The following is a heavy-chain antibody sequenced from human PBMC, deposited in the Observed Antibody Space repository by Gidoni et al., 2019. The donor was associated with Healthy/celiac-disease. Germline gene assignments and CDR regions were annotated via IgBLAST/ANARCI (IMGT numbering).Heavy chain of an antibody. J-gene: IGHJ6*02. CDR1: GFTFTSSA. CDR3: AAEGSSWYQTHNYGMDV. CDR2: IVVGSGNT. Sequence: QMQLVQSGPEVKKPGTSVKVSCTASGFTFTSSAVQWVRQARGQRLEWIGWIVVGSGNTNYAQKFQERVTITRDMSTSTAYMELSSRRSEDTAVYYCAAEGSSWYQTHNYGMDVWGQGTTVTVSS. V-gene: IGHV1-58*01. D-gene: IGHD6-13*01.